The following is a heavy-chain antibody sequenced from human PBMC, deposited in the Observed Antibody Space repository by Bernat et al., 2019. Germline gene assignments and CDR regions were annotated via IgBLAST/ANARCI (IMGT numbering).Heavy chain of an antibody. D-gene: IGHD2-15*01. CDR2: ISAYNGNT. CDR3: ARAYCSGGSCYQRRDWFDP. V-gene: IGHV1-18*01. J-gene: IGHJ5*02. CDR1: GYTFTSYG. Sequence: QVQLVQSGAEVKKPGAPVKVSCKASGYTFTSYGISWVRQAPGQGLGGMGWISAYNGNTNYAQKLQGRVTMTTDTSTSTAYMELRSLRSDDTAVYYCARAYCSGGSCYQRRDWFDPWGQGTLVTVSS.